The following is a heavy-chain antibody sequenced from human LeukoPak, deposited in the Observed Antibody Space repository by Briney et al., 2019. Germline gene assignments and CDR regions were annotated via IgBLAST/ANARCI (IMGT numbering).Heavy chain of an antibody. CDR1: GFTFSSYS. V-gene: IGHV3-21*01. D-gene: IGHD6-13*01. CDR2: ISSSSSYI. J-gene: IGHJ5*02. Sequence: GGSLRLSCAASGFTFSSYSMSWVRQAPGKGLEWVSSISSSSSYIYYADSVKGRFTISRDNAKNSLYLQMNSLRAEDTAVYYCARDIAAARGWFDPWGQGTLVTVSS. CDR3: ARDIAAARGWFDP.